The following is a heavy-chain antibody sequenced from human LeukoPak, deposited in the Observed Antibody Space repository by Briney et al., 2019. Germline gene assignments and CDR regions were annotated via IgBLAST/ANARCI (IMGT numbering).Heavy chain of an antibody. CDR1: GDSISTFY. J-gene: IGHJ4*02. Sequence: SETLSLTCTVSGDSISTFYWNWIRQPPGKGLEWIGHIYYSGSTNYNPSLKSRVTISADTSKNQFSLKLNSLTTADTAVYYCTRGAGWLIDYWGQGILVTVSS. V-gene: IGHV4-59*01. D-gene: IGHD3-16*01. CDR2: IYYSGST. CDR3: TRGAGWLIDY.